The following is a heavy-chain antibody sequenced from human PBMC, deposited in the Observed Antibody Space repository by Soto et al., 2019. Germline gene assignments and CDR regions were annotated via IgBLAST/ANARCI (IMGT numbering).Heavy chain of an antibody. V-gene: IGHV4-34*01. J-gene: IGHJ6*02. CDR3: ATQSGLLWFGARNYYYGMDV. CDR2: INHSGST. CDR1: GGSFSGYY. Sequence: LSLTCAVYGGSFSGYYWSWIRQPPGKGLEWIGEINHSGSTNYNPSLKSRVTISVDTSKNQFSLKLSSVTAADTAVYYCATQSGLLWFGARNYYYGMDVWGQGTTVTVSS. D-gene: IGHD3-10*01.